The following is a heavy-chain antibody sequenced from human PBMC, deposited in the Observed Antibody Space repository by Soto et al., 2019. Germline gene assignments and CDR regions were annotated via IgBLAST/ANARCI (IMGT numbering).Heavy chain of an antibody. CDR1: GFSLSSHA. J-gene: IGHJ6*02. CDR3: AKEGGGGGVPAAIGYYYYGMDV. V-gene: IGHV3-23*01. D-gene: IGHD2-2*01. CDR2: ISDSGATS. Sequence: PGGSLRLSCVASGFSLSSHAVSWVRQTPEKGLEWVSSISDSGATSSYADFVKGRFTVSRDNSRNTLYLQMDSLRVEDWAVYYWAKEGGGGGVPAAIGYYYYGMDVWGQGTTVTVSS.